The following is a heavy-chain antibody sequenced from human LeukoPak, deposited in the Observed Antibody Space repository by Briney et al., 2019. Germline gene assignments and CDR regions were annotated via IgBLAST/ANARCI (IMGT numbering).Heavy chain of an antibody. V-gene: IGHV3-48*04. CDR2: ISTTGSTI. CDR1: GFTFSSYG. CDR3: ARSSRRYDY. J-gene: IGHJ4*02. Sequence: GGTLRLSCAASGFTFSSYGMNWVRQAPGKGLEWVSYISTTGSTIYYADSVKGRFTISRDNAKNSLYLHMNSLRAEDTAVYYCARSSRRYDYWGQGTLVTVSS. D-gene: IGHD6-6*01.